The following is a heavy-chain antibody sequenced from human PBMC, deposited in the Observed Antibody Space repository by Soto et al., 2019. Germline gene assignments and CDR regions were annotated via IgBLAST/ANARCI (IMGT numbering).Heavy chain of an antibody. CDR2: IYWDDDK. CDR3: AQTFYYDHSGPGIDY. V-gene: IGHV2-5*02. CDR1: GFSLSSGGVG. D-gene: IGHD3-22*01. J-gene: IGHJ4*02. Sequence: QITLKESGPTLGKPTHTLTLTCIFSGFSLSSGGVGVGWIRQPPGKALEWLALIYWDDDKRYSPSLKSRLTITKDTSKNQVVLTMTNRDPVDTATYYCAQTFYYDHSGPGIDYWGQGTLVTVSS.